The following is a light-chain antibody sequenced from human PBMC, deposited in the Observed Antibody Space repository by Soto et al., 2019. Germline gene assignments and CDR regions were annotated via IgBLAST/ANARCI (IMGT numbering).Light chain of an antibody. CDR3: QQSYSTPPLT. CDR1: QSISSY. Sequence: DIQMTQSPSSLSASVGDRVTITCRASQSISSYLNWYQQKPGKAPKLLIYAASSLQSGVPSRFXGSGYGSDFTLTISSLQPEDFATYYCQQSYSTPPLTFGGGTKVEIK. J-gene: IGKJ4*01. CDR2: AAS. V-gene: IGKV1-39*01.